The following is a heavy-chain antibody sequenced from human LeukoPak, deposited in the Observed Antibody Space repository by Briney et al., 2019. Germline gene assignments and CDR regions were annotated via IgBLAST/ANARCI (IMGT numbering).Heavy chain of an antibody. J-gene: IGHJ3*02. CDR2: ISGGGGST. CDR1: GFTFSSHV. Sequence: GGSLRLSCAASGFTFSSHVMTWVRQGPGRGPEWGSGISGGGGSTYYPDSVKGRFTIYRDNSKNTMYLQMNNLRAHGTAVHYXXXXXXXXTGGRCYFGTFDIWGQGTMVTVSS. V-gene: IGHV3-23*01. CDR3: XXXXXXXTGGRCYFGTFDI. D-gene: IGHD2-15*01.